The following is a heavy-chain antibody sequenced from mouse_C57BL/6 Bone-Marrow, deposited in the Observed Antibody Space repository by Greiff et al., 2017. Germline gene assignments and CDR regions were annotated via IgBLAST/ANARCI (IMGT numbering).Heavy chain of an antibody. D-gene: IGHD1-1*01. CDR2: IDPSDSYT. Sequence: QVQLKQPGAELVRPGTSVKLSCKASGYTFTSYWLHWVKQRPGQGLEWIGVIDPSDSYTNYNQKFKGKATLTVDTSSSTAYMQLSSLTSEDSAVYYCARGKLYYGSPAWLAYWGQGTLVTVSA. CDR1: GYTFTSYW. CDR3: ARGKLYYGSPAWLAY. V-gene: IGHV1-59*01. J-gene: IGHJ3*01.